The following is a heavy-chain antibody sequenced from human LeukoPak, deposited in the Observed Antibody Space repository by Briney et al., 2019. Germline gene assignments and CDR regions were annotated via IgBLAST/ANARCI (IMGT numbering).Heavy chain of an antibody. CDR1: VCTFSRFT. V-gene: IGHV1-69*13. Sequence: SVEVSCKASVCTFSRFTISWVRQASGQGFEWMGGITPIFGTANFAQKFQGRVSITADESTSTAFMELSSLRSEDTAVYYCAREWGLESSGYYYAYWGQGTLVTVSS. CDR2: ITPIFGTA. CDR3: AREWGLESSGYYYAY. D-gene: IGHD3-22*01. J-gene: IGHJ4*02.